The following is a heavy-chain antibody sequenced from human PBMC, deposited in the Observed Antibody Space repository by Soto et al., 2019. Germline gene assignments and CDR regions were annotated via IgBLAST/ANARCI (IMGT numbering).Heavy chain of an antibody. V-gene: IGHV4-39*01. CDR3: ASRAMVRGVTPPKFDY. CDR1: GGSISSSSYY. D-gene: IGHD3-10*01. J-gene: IGHJ4*02. CDR2: IYYSGST. Sequence: SETLSLTCTVSGGSISSSSYYWGWIRQPPGKGLEWIGSIYYSGSTYYNPSLKSRVTISVDTSKNQFSLKLSSVTAADTAVYYCASRAMVRGVTPPKFDYWGQGTLVTVS.